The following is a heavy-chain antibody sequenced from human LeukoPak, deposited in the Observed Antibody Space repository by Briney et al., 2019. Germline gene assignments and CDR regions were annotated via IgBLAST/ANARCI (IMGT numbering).Heavy chain of an antibody. J-gene: IGHJ3*02. CDR2: ISYDGSNK. CDR1: GFTFSSYA. CDR3: ARSGDSSHLDAFDI. V-gene: IGHV3-30-3*01. D-gene: IGHD3-22*01. Sequence: GGSLRLSCAASGFTFSSYAMHWVRQAPGKGLEWVSVISYDGSNKYYADSVKNRFTISRDNSKNTLYLQMNSLRAEDTAVYYCARSGDSSHLDAFDIWGQGTMVTVSS.